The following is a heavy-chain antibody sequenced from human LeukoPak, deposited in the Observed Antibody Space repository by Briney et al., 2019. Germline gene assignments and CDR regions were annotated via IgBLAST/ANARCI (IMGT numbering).Heavy chain of an antibody. Sequence: ASVKVSCKASGYTFTSYGISWVRQAPGQGLEWMGWINPNSGGTNYAQKFQGRVTMTRDTSISTAYMELSRLRSDDTAVYYCARLPLELPLCYWGQGTLVTVSS. CDR1: GYTFTSYG. V-gene: IGHV1-2*02. CDR2: INPNSGGT. D-gene: IGHD1-26*01. CDR3: ARLPLELPLCY. J-gene: IGHJ4*02.